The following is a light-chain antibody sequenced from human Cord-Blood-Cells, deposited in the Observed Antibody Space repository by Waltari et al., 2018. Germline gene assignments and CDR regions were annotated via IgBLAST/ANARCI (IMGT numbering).Light chain of an antibody. CDR1: NIGSKS. CDR2: YDS. J-gene: IGLJ3*02. CDR3: QVWDSSSDHWV. Sequence: SYVLTQPPSVSVAPGKTARITCGGNNIGSKSVHWYQQKPGQAPVRVIYYDSARPSGLPERFSGSNSGNTATLTISRVEAGDEADYYCQVWDSSSDHWVFGGGTKLTVL. V-gene: IGLV3-21*04.